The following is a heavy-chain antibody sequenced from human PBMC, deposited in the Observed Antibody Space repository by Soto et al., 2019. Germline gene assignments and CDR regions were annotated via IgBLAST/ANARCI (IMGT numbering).Heavy chain of an antibody. V-gene: IGHV4-59*01. CDR1: GGSIGGDS. J-gene: IGHJ6*02. Sequence: SETLSLTCTVSGGSIGGDSWSWIRQSPGKGLDFIGYIYHSGSTNYNPSLKSRVTISMDTSKNQFSLRLSSVTAADTAVYYCARAGIVQVSYAMDVWGQGTPVTVSS. CDR2: IYHSGST. D-gene: IGHD2-8*01. CDR3: ARAGIVQVSYAMDV.